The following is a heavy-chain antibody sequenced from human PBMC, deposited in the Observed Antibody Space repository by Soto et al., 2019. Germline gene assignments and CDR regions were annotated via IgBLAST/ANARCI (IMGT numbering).Heavy chain of an antibody. Sequence: EVQLLESGGGLVQPGGSLRLSCAASGFTFSSYAMRWVRQAPVKGLEWVSAISGSGDSTYYADSVKGRFTISRDNSKNTLYLQMNSLRAEDTAVYYCARRGSGSYYDYSGQGTLVTVPS. D-gene: IGHD1-26*01. V-gene: IGHV3-23*01. CDR2: ISGSGDST. J-gene: IGHJ4*02. CDR1: GFTFSSYA. CDR3: ARRGSGSYYDY.